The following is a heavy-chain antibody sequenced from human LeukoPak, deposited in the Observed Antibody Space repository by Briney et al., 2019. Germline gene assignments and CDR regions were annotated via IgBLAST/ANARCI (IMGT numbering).Heavy chain of an antibody. CDR1: GFTFAVYA. V-gene: IGHV3-43*02. D-gene: IGHD2-2*02. CDR3: AKATGYCRSTSCYMVPDH. CDR2: ISVVGGGT. J-gene: IGHJ4*02. Sequence: GGSLRLSCAASGFTFAVYAMRWGRQAPGKGLEWVSLISVVGGGTYYADSVKGRFTISRDNSKNSLYLQMNSLRTEDTALYYCAKATGYCRSTSCYMVPDHWGQGTLVTVPS.